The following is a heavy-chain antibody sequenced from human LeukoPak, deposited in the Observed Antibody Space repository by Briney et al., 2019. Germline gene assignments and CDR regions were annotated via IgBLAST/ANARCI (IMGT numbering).Heavy chain of an antibody. V-gene: IGHV4-4*02. CDR2: IYQSGNT. CDR3: ARGQSWSFDY. Sequence: PSGTLSLTCAVSGGSISRGNWWSWVRQPPGKGLEWIGEIYQSGNTNYNPSLKSRVTISVDKSKNQFSLRVSSVTAADTAVYYCARGQSWSFDYWGQGTLVTVST. CDR1: GGSISRGNW. D-gene: IGHD2-8*02. J-gene: IGHJ4*02.